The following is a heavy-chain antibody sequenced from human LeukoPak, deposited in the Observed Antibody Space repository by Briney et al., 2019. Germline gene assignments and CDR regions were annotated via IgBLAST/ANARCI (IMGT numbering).Heavy chain of an antibody. CDR1: GFTFSNAW. CDR2: IKSKTDGGTT. J-gene: IGHJ6*04. V-gene: IGHV3-15*01. CDR3: TAQNLYYYYYGMDV. Sequence: PGGSLRLSCAASGFTFSNAWMSWVRQAPGKGLEWVGRIKSKTDGGTTDYAAPVKGTFTISRDDSKNTLYLQMNSLKTEDTAVYYCTAQNLYYYYYGMDVWGKGTTVTVSS.